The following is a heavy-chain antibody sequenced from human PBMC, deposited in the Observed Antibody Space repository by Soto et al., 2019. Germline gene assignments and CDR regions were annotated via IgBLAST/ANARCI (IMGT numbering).Heavy chain of an antibody. J-gene: IGHJ6*02. D-gene: IGHD3-10*01. V-gene: IGHV4-30-2*01. CDR2: MYGAGLT. Sequence: SETLSLTCTVSGGSISSGDYSWSWIRQPPGKGLEWIGYMYGAGLTYYNPSLRSRVTISVDKSKNQFSLNLSSVTAADTALYYCARAPAGPSPRWDVWGQGTTVTVSS. CDR3: ARAPAGPSPRWDV. CDR1: GGSISSGDYS.